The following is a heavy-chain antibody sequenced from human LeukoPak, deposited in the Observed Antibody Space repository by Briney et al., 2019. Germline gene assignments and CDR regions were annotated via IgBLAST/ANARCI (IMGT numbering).Heavy chain of an antibody. Sequence: GGSLRLSCAASGFXFSSYSMNWVRQAPGKGLEWVGRVKSKTDGGTTDYAAPVKGRFTISRDDSKNTLYLQMNSLKTEDTAVYYCTTLLDPRDYWGQGTLVTVSS. CDR1: GFXFSSYS. CDR3: TTLLDPRDY. J-gene: IGHJ4*02. V-gene: IGHV3-15*01. CDR2: VKSKTDGGTT. D-gene: IGHD2/OR15-2a*01.